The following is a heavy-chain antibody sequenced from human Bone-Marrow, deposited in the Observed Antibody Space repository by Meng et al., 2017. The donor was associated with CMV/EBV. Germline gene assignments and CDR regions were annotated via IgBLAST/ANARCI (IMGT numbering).Heavy chain of an antibody. Sequence: SCAISGDSVSSNSAAWNWNRQSPSRGLEWLGRTYYRSKWYNDYAVSVKSRITINPDTSKNQFSLQLNTVTPEDTAVYYCARWYCSGGSCHYGRDVWGQGNTVNVPS. V-gene: IGHV6-1*01. CDR1: GDSVSSNSAA. CDR3: ARWYCSGGSCHYGRDV. D-gene: IGHD2-15*01. CDR2: TYYRSKWYN. J-gene: IGHJ6*02.